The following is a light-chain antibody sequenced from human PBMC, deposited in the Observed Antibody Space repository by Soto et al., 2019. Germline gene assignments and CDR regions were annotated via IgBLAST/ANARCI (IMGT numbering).Light chain of an antibody. Sequence: DIPMTQSPSTLSASVGDRVTITCRASQSISSWLAWYQQKPGKAPKLLIYEVSSLETGVPSRFSGSGSGTEFTLTISSLQPDDFATYFCQQYNSYSWTFGQGTKVDIK. CDR2: EVS. J-gene: IGKJ1*01. CDR1: QSISSW. CDR3: QQYNSYSWT. V-gene: IGKV1-5*01.